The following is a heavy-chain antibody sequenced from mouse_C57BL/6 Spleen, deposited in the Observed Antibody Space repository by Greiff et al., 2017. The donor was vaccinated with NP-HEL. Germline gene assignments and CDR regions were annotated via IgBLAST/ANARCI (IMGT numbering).Heavy chain of an antibody. V-gene: IGHV5-17*01. J-gene: IGHJ2*01. CDR2: ISSGSSTI. CDR1: GFTFSDYG. D-gene: IGHD1-1*01. Sequence: DVQLVESGGGLVKPGGSLKLSCAASGFTFSDYGMHWVRQAPEKGLEWVAYISSGSSTIYYADTVKGRFTISRDNAKNTLFLQMTSRRSEDTAMYYCARDYYGSSRFDYWGQGTTLTVSS. CDR3: ARDYYGSSRFDY.